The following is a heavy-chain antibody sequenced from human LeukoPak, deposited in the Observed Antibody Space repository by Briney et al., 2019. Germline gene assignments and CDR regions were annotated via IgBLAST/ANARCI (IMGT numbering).Heavy chain of an antibody. J-gene: IGHJ4*02. V-gene: IGHV3-48*01. CDR1: GFTFSSYS. D-gene: IGHD5-24*01. CDR3: AGGYTGFGY. CDR2: ISNSSSTI. Sequence: PGGSLRLSCAASGFTFSSYSMNSVRQAPGKGLEWVSYISNSSSTIYYADSVKGRFTISRDNAKNSLYLQMNSLRAEDTAVYYCAGGYTGFGYWGQGTLVTVSS.